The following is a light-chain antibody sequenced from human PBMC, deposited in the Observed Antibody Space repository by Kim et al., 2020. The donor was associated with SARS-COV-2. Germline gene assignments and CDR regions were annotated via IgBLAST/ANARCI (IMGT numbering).Light chain of an antibody. J-gene: IGKJ4*01. CDR3: QQSYSTPFT. CDR2: AAS. V-gene: IGKV1-39*01. Sequence: ASVGDSVTITCRSSQIISSYLNWYQFKPGKAPKLLIYAASSLQSGVPSRFSGSGSGTAFTLTISSVQPDDLATYYCQQSYSTPFTFGGGTKVDIK. CDR1: QIISSY.